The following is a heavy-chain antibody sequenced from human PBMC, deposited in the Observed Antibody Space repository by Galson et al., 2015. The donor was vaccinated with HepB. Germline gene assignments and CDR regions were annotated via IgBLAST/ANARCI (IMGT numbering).Heavy chain of an antibody. CDR1: GFTFSAYG. CDR3: AKPGGYSSYDSTVVDGFDI. J-gene: IGHJ3*02. CDR2: ISYDGSNK. D-gene: IGHD4-23*01. Sequence: SLRLSCAASGFTFSAYGMHWVRQAPGKGLEWVAVISYDGSNKYYADSVKGRFTISRDNSKSTLYLEMSSLRPEDTAVYYCAKPGGYSSYDSTVVDGFDIWGHGTMVTVSS. V-gene: IGHV3-30*18.